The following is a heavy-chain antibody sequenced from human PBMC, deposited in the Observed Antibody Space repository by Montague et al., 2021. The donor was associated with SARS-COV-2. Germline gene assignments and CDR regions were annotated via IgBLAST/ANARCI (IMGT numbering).Heavy chain of an antibody. CDR2: IYCTVNT. CDR1: GGSISSTAYY. CDR3: ARQTTLLRGRAPPGV. D-gene: IGHD3-10*01. Sequence: SETLSLTCTVSGGSISSTAYYWGWIRQPPGKGLEWIGSIYCTVNTYYNPSLKSRVTISVDASKNQFSLTLSSVSAADTAVYYCARQTTLLRGRAPPGVWGQGTTVTVSS. V-gene: IGHV4-39*01. J-gene: IGHJ6*02.